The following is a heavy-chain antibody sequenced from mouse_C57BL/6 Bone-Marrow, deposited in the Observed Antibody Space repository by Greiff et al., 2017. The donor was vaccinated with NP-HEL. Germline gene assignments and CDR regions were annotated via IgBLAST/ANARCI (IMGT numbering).Heavy chain of an antibody. D-gene: IGHD1-1*01. CDR2: ILPGSGNT. CDR3: ARDYYGSSYFDY. Sequence: QVQLQQSGAELMKPGASVKLSCKATGYTFTGNWIEWVKQRPGHGLEWIGEILPGSGNTYYNERFKGKATFTADTSSNTAYMQLSSLTTEDSAIXYCARDYYGSSYFDYWGQGTTLTVSS. CDR1: GYTFTGNW. J-gene: IGHJ2*01. V-gene: IGHV1-9*01.